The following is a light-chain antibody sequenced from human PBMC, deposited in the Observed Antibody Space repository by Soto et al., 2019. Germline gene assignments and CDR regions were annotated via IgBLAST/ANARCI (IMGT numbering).Light chain of an antibody. Sequence: QSVLTQPASVSGSPGQSITISCTGSSSDVGGYKHVSWYQQHPGKAPKLINGDVSDRPPGVSNRFSGSKSGNTASLTISGVQAEDEGDYYCSSYTASSTVVFGGGTKVTVL. CDR2: DVS. CDR3: SSYTASSTVV. V-gene: IGLV2-14*01. CDR1: SSDVGGYKH. J-gene: IGLJ3*02.